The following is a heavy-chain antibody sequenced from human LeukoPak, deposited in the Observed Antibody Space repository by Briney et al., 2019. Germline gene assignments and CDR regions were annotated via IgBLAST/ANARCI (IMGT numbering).Heavy chain of an antibody. D-gene: IGHD5-12*01. J-gene: IGHJ4*02. CDR1: GFTFSSYW. CDR3: ARAAISRGYSGYDYGGQFDY. CDR2: INSDGSST. Sequence: GGSLRLSCAASGFTFSSYWMHWVRQAPGKGLVWGSRINSDGSSTSYADSVKGRFTISRDNAKNTLYLQMNSLRAEDTAVYYCARAAISRGYSGYDYGGQFDYWGQGTLVTVSS. V-gene: IGHV3-74*01.